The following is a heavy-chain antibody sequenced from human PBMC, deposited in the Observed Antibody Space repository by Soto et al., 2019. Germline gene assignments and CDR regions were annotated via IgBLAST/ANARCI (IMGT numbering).Heavy chain of an antibody. CDR1: GFTFSDYW. Sequence: EVQLVESGGTLVQPGGSLRLSCVASGFTFSDYWMHWVRQTPGKGLVWVSRIKGEANAARYAESVKGRFTISRDNSKNTLFLPMNSPRAEDTALYYCAREDGENRGSDALDLWGRGTMVTVSS. D-gene: IGHD3-10*01. CDR2: IKGEANAA. CDR3: AREDGENRGSDALDL. J-gene: IGHJ3*01. V-gene: IGHV3-74*01.